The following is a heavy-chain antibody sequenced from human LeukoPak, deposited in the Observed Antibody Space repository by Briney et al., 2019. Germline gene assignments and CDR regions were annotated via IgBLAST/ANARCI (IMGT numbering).Heavy chain of an antibody. CDR3: AGAPAGSLEWLSPFDY. D-gene: IGHD3-3*01. J-gene: IGHJ4*02. Sequence: SETLSLTCTVSGGSISSASYYWSWIRQPAGKGLEWIGRIYASGSTNYNPSLKYRVTITADTSKNQLSLKLSSVTAADTAVYYCAGAPAGSLEWLSPFDYWGQGTLVTVSS. CDR2: IYASGST. V-gene: IGHV4-61*02. CDR1: GGSISSASYY.